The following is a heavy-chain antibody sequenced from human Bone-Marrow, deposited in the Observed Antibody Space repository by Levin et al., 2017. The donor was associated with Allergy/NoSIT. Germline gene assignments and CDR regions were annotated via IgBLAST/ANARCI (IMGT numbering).Heavy chain of an antibody. Sequence: SQTLSLTCAVYGGSFSGYYWSWIRQPPGKGLEWIGEINHSGSTNYNPSLKSRVTISVDTSKNQFSLKLSSVTAADTAVYYCARGVIMITFGGVILGKNYYFHYWGQGTLVTVSS. CDR2: INHSGST. J-gene: IGHJ4*02. D-gene: IGHD3-16*01. V-gene: IGHV4-34*01. CDR1: GGSFSGYY. CDR3: ARGVIMITFGGVILGKNYYFHY.